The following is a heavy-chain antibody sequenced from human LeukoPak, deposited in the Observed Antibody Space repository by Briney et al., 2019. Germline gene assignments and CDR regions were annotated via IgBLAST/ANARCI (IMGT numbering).Heavy chain of an antibody. J-gene: IGHJ4*02. Sequence: GGSLRLSCAASGFTFSSYGMSWVRQAPGKGLEWVSAISGSGGSTYYADSVKGRFTISRDNSKNTLYLQMNSLRAEDTAVYYCAKNADYYGSGSHLWFSRGGQGTLATVSS. CDR1: GFTFSSYG. D-gene: IGHD3-10*01. CDR3: AKNADYYGSGSHLWFSR. V-gene: IGHV3-23*01. CDR2: ISGSGGST.